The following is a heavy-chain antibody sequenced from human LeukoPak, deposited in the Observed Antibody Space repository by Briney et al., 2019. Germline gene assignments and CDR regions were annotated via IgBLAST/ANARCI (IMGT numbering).Heavy chain of an antibody. V-gene: IGHV4-34*01. CDR3: ASKMYSSRMQLPRGIWFDP. CDR2: INHSGST. D-gene: IGHD6-19*01. Sequence: SETLSLTCAVYGGSFSGYYWSWIRQPPGKGLEWIGEINHSGSTDYNPSLKSRVTISVDTSKNQFSLKLSSVTAADTAVYYCASKMYSSRMQLPRGIWFDPGGQGNLVTVSS. CDR1: GGSFSGYY. J-gene: IGHJ5*02.